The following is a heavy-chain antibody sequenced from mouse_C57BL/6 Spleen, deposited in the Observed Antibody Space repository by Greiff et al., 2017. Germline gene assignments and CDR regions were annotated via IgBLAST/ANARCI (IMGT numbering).Heavy chain of an antibody. D-gene: IGHD1-1*01. J-gene: IGHJ1*03. V-gene: IGHV1-52*01. CDR3: AISTTVKANPWYFDV. Sequence: QVQLQQSGAELVRPGSSVKLSCKASGYTFTSYWMHWVKQRPIQGLEWIGNIDPSDSETHYNQKFKDKATLTVDKSSSTAYMQLSSLTSEDSAVYYCAISTTVKANPWYFDVWGTGTTVTVSS. CDR2: IDPSDSET. CDR1: GYTFTSYW.